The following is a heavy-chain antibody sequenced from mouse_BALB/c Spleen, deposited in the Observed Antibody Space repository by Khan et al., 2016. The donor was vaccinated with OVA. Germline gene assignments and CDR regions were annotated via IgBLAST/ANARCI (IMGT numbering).Heavy chain of an antibody. CDR1: GFSLTSYG. Sequence: VQLKESGPGLVAPSQSLSITCTVSGFSLTSYGVHWVRQPPGKGLEWLGVIWTGGSTNYNSALMSRLSISKDNSKSQVFLKMNRLQTDDTAMYYCARCYGNYGWYFDVWGAGTTVTVSS. CDR2: IWTGGST. D-gene: IGHD2-1*01. V-gene: IGHV2-9*02. J-gene: IGHJ1*01. CDR3: ARCYGNYGWYFDV.